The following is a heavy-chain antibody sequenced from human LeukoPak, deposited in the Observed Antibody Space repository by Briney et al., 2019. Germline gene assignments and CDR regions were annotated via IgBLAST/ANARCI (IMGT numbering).Heavy chain of an antibody. CDR3: ARDSGVLYGMDV. Sequence: SETLSLTCTVSGGSISGGGYYWSWIRQHPGKGLEWIGYIYYSGSTYYNPSLKSRVTISVDTSKNQFSLKLSSVTAADTAVYYCARDSGVLYGMDVWGRGTTVTVSS. V-gene: IGHV4-31*03. D-gene: IGHD4/OR15-4a*01. CDR1: GGSISGGGYY. J-gene: IGHJ6*02. CDR2: IYYSGST.